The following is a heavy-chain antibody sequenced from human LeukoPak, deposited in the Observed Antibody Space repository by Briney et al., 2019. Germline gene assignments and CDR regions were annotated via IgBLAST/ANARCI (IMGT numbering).Heavy chain of an antibody. J-gene: IGHJ5*02. D-gene: IGHD3-10*01. CDR1: GGPISSYY. Sequence: SETLSLTCTVSGGPISSYYWSWIRQPPGKGLEWIGYIYYSGSTNYNPSLKSRVTISVDTSKNQFSLKLSSVTAADTAVYCCARLSYGSWDWFDPWGQGTLVTVSS. V-gene: IGHV4-59*01. CDR2: IYYSGST. CDR3: ARLSYGSWDWFDP.